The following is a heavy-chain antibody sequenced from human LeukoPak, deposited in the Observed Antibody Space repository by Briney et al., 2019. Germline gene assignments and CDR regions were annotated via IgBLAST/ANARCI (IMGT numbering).Heavy chain of an antibody. CDR3: ARARSAVAGMIVVGFDY. V-gene: IGHV3-21*01. CDR2: ISSSSSYI. D-gene: IGHD6-19*01. J-gene: IGHJ4*02. Sequence: PGGSLRLSCAAPGFTFSSYSMNWVRQAPGKGLEWVSSISSSSSYIYYADSVKGRFTISRDNAKNSLYLQMNSLRAEDTAVYYCARARSAVAGMIVVGFDYWGQGTLVTVSS. CDR1: GFTFSSYS.